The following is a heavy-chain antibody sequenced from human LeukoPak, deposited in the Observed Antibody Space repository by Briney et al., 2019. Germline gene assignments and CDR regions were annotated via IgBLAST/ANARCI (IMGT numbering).Heavy chain of an antibody. J-gene: IGHJ3*02. D-gene: IGHD3-16*01. CDR3: ATVETSWGAFDI. CDR2: FPPENGET. V-gene: IGHV1-24*01. Sequence: ASVKVSCKVSGYAVSELTMNWVRQAPGKGLEWMGTFPPENGETVYAQKFQGRVTMTEDTSKDTVYMELNSLTSDDTAVYYCATVETSWGAFDIWGQGTLVTVSS. CDR1: GYAVSELT.